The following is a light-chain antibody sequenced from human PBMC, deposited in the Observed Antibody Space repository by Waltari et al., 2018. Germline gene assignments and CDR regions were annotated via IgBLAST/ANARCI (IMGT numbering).Light chain of an antibody. J-gene: IGLJ3*02. CDR3: LLFMTNAWV. CDR1: FASVSTSYY. V-gene: IGLV8-61*01. Sequence: HTVVTQEPSLSVSPGGTVTLTCALSFASVSTSYYPSWYQQTPGQAPRTLIYNTNTRPSGVPDRFSCSILGNKAALTITGAQADDESDYYCLLFMTNAWVFGGGTRLTGL. CDR2: NTN.